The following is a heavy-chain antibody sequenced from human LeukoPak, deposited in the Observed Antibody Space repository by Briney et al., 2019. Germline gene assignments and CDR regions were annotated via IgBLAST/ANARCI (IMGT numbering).Heavy chain of an antibody. Sequence: GGSLRLSCTASEFIFSNAWMSWVRQAPGKGLEWVGRIQGKNEGGTTDYAAPVKGRFSISRDDSISTLYLQMDSLKTDDTGVYYCTTGLGRSWHYYYYAMDVWGQGTTVTVSS. D-gene: IGHD6-13*01. V-gene: IGHV3-15*01. CDR3: TTGLGRSWHYYYYAMDV. CDR1: EFIFSNAW. J-gene: IGHJ6*02. CDR2: IQGKNEGGTT.